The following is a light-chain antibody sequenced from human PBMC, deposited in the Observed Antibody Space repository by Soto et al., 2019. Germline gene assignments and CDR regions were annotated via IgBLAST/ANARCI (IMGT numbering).Light chain of an antibody. CDR1: SSNIGSNT. J-gene: IGLJ2*01. CDR2: SNN. V-gene: IGLV1-44*01. Sequence: QAVVTQPPSASGTPGQRVTMSCSGSSSNIGSNTVNWYQQLPGTAPKLLIYSNNQRPSGVPDRFSGSKSGTSASLAISGLQAEDEAYYYCSAWGDSLNGVLFGGGTKLTVL. CDR3: SAWGDSLNGVL.